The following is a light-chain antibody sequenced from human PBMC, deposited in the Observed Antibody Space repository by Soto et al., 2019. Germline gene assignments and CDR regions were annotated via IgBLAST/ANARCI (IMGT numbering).Light chain of an antibody. Sequence: SALTQTASVSGSPGQSITISCTGTSSDVGGYNYVSWYQQHPGTAPKLMIYDVSNRPSGVSNRFSGSKSGNTASLTISGLQAEDEADYYCSSYTSSSTLVVFGGGTQLTVL. CDR1: SSDVGGYNY. J-gene: IGLJ3*02. CDR2: DVS. V-gene: IGLV2-14*01. CDR3: SSYTSSSTLVV.